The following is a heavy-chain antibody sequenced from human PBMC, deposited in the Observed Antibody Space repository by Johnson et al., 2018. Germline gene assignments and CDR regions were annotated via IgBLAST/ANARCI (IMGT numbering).Heavy chain of an antibody. J-gene: IGHJ3*02. Sequence: EQLVEAGGGLVQPGGSRRLSCAASGFTFSNYAMSWVRQAPGTGLEWVPAVSVSGYSTYYEDSVKGRFMISRDNSKNTLHLQMNSLRAVDPAVYYRTKDPGYSTSWYFVNTFDIWGQGTMVSVSS. V-gene: IGHV3-23*04. CDR1: GFTFSNYA. CDR3: TKDPGYSTSWYFVNTFDI. CDR2: VSVSGYST. D-gene: IGHD6-13*01.